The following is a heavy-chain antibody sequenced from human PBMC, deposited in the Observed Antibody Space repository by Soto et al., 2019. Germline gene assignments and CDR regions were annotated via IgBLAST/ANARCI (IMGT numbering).Heavy chain of an antibody. D-gene: IGHD6-6*01. V-gene: IGHV1-69*04. CDR2: IIPILGIA. Sequence: SVKVSCKASGGTFSSYTISWVRQAPGQGLEWMGRIIPILGIANYAQKFQGRVTITADKSTSTAYMELSSLRSEDTAVYYCARDPRGSSSSLGAFDYWGQGTRVTVSS. CDR1: GGTFSSYT. J-gene: IGHJ4*02. CDR3: ARDPRGSSSSLGAFDY.